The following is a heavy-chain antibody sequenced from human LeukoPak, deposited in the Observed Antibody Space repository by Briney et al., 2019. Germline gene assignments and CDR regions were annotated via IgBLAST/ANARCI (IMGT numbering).Heavy chain of an antibody. V-gene: IGHV1-46*01. CDR1: GGTFSSYA. CDR2: NFFHDGTT. J-gene: IGHJ4*02. Sequence: ASVKVSCKASGGTFSSYAISWVRQAPGQGLEWMGINFFHDGTTSNTQKFPGRLTMTRDTSTSTVYMELSSLRSEDTAVYYCARDNLELRGNFDYWGQGTLVTVSS. D-gene: IGHD1-7*01. CDR3: ARDNLELRGNFDY.